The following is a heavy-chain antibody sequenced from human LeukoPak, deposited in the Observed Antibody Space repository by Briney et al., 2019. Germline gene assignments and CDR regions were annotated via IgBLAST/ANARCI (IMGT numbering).Heavy chain of an antibody. CDR3: ARVILSAAAGLLFDY. J-gene: IGHJ4*02. CDR1: GGTFSSYA. V-gene: IGHV1-69*13. D-gene: IGHD6-13*01. Sequence: ASVKVSCKASGGTFSSYAISWVRQAPGQGLEWMGGIIPIFGTASYAQKFQGRVTITADESTSTAYMELSSLRSEDTAVYYCARVILSAAAGLLFDYWGQGTLVTVSS. CDR2: IIPIFGTA.